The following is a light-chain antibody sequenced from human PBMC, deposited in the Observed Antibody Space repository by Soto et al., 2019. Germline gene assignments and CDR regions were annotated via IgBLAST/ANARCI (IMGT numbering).Light chain of an antibody. CDR3: QSYDSSLEV. V-gene: IGLV1-40*01. Sequence: QSALTQPPSVSGAPGQRVTISCTGTSSNIGAGYDVHWYQQLRGTAPKLLIYGNSNRPSGVPDRFSGSKSGTSASLAITGLQAEDEADYYCQSYDSSLEVFGGGTKLTVL. CDR1: SSNIGAGYD. CDR2: GNS. J-gene: IGLJ2*01.